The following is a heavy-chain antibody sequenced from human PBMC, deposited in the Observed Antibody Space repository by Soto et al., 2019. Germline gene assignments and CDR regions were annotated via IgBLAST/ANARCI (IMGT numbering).Heavy chain of an antibody. Sequence: GGSLRLSCAASGFTFSSYSMNWVRQAPGKGLEWVSSISSSSYIYYADSVKGRFTISRDNAKNSLYLQMNSLRAEDTAVYYCARDFRYYGSGSYLGKYYYYGMDVWGQGTTVTVSS. CDR3: ARDFRYYGSGSYLGKYYYYGMDV. V-gene: IGHV3-21*01. J-gene: IGHJ6*02. D-gene: IGHD3-10*01. CDR1: GFTFSSYS. CDR2: ISSSSYI.